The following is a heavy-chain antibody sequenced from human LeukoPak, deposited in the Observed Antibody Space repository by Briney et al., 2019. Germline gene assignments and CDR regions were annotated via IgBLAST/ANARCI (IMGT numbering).Heavy chain of an antibody. J-gene: IGHJ5*02. CDR1: GGSISSGGYS. Sequence: SSETLSLTRAVSGGSISSGGYSWSWVRQPPGKGLEWIGYIYHSGSTYYNPSLKSRVTISVDRSKNQFSLKLSSVTAADTAVYYCARGPMVRGVRYWFDPWGQGTLVTVSS. D-gene: IGHD3-10*01. V-gene: IGHV4-30-2*01. CDR3: ARGPMVRGVRYWFDP. CDR2: IYHSGST.